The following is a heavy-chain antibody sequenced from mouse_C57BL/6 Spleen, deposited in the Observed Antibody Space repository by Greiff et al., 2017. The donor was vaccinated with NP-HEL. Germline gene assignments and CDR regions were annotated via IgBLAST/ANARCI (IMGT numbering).Heavy chain of an antibody. CDR2: IDPANGNT. V-gene: IGHV14-3*01. D-gene: IGHD1-2*01. J-gene: IGHJ2*01. Sequence: VQLQQSVAELVRPGASVKLSCTASGFNIKNTYMQWVKQRPEQGLEWIGRIDPANGNTKYAPKFQGKATITADTSSNTAYLQLSSLTSEDTAIYYCARLSLLSFDYWGQGTTLTVSS. CDR1: GFNIKNTY. CDR3: ARLSLLSFDY.